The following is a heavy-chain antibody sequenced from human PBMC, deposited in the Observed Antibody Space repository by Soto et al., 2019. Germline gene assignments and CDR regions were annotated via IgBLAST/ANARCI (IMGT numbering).Heavy chain of an antibody. CDR2: IYIGDSNT. CDR1: GYSFTSYC. J-gene: IGHJ4*02. V-gene: IGHV5-51*01. CDR3: ARQEYCSSTSCYTVDY. D-gene: IGHD2-2*02. Sequence: PGESLKISCKCSGYSFTSYCIGLVRQIPGKGLEGMGIIYIGDSNTKYSPSFQGQVTISADKSINTAYLQWSSLKASDTAMYYCARQEYCSSTSCYTVDYWGQGTLVTASS.